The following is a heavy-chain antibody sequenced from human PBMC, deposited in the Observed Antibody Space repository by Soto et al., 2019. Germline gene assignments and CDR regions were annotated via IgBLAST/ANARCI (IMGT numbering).Heavy chain of an antibody. CDR3: ARGSPMLYYDRFEGNAFDI. Sequence: SETLSLTCTASGGSISSYYWSWIRQPPGKGLEWIGYIYYSGSTNYNPSLKSRVTISVDTSKNQFSLKLSSVTAADTAVYYCARGSPMLYYDRFEGNAFDIWGQGTMVTVSS. D-gene: IGHD3-9*01. CDR1: GGSISSYY. J-gene: IGHJ3*02. V-gene: IGHV4-59*01. CDR2: IYYSGST.